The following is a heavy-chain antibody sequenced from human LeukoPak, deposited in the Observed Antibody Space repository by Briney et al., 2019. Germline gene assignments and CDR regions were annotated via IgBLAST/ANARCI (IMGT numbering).Heavy chain of an antibody. V-gene: IGHV1-69*13. D-gene: IGHD3-3*01. Sequence: SVKVSCKASGGTFISYAISWVRQAPGQGLEWMGGIIPIFGTANYAQKFQGRVTITADESTSTAYMELSSLRSEDTAVYYCARERSGSTLDPSASSFANGGKGPLVTASS. CDR3: ARERSGSTLDPSASSFAN. J-gene: IGHJ4*02. CDR1: GGTFISYA. CDR2: IIPIFGTA.